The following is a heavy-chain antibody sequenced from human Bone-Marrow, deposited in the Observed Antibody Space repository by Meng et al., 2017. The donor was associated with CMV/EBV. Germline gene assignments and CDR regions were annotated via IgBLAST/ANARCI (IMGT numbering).Heavy chain of an antibody. Sequence: GGSLRLSCAASGFTFSRYVMHWVRQAPGKGLEWVAVISDDGSNKYYADSVKGRFTISRDNSKNTLYLQMNSLRAEDTAAYYCAKDSPRFDPWGQGTLVTVSS. CDR3: AKDSPRFDP. V-gene: IGHV3-30*04. CDR2: ISDDGSNK. CDR1: GFTFSRYV. J-gene: IGHJ5*02.